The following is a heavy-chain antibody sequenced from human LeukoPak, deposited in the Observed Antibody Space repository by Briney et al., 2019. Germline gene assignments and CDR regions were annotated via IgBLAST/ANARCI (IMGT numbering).Heavy chain of an antibody. Sequence: ASVKVSCKAPGYTFTTYDINWVRQATGQGLEWMGWMNPNSGNTGYAQKFQGRVTMTRNTSISTAYMELSSLRSEDTAVYYCARRGAVAGTNGYWGQGTLVTVSS. CDR3: ARRGAVAGTNGY. CDR2: MNPNSGNT. CDR1: GYTFTTYD. D-gene: IGHD6-19*01. V-gene: IGHV1-8*01. J-gene: IGHJ4*02.